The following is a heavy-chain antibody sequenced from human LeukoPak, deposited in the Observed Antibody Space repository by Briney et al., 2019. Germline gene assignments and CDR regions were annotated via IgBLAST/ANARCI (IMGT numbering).Heavy chain of an antibody. CDR2: IYHSGST. D-gene: IGHD1-26*01. Sequence: SQTLSLTCTVSGSSISSGGYYWSWIRQPPGKGPEWIGYIYHSGSTYYNPSLKSRVTISVDRSKNQFSLKLSSVTAADTAVYYCARDRGGSLFDYWGQGTLVTVSS. CDR1: GSSISSGGYY. V-gene: IGHV4-30-2*01. J-gene: IGHJ4*02. CDR3: ARDRGGSLFDY.